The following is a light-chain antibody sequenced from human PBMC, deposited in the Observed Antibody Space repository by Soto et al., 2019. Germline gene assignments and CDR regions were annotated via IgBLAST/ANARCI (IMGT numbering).Light chain of an antibody. V-gene: IGKV1-39*01. CDR3: QQTYNTPRT. Sequence: DIQMTQSPSSLSASVGDRVTITCRASQTVHRYLNWYQQKPGKPPNLLISAASTLQSGVPSRFSGSGSGRDFTLIIRSLQPEDFATYYCQQTYNTPRTFGHGTQVEL. CDR1: QTVHRY. J-gene: IGKJ1*01. CDR2: AAS.